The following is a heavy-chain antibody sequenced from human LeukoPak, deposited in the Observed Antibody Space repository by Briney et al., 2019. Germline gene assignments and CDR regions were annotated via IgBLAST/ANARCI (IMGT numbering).Heavy chain of an antibody. Sequence: GASVKVSCKASGYTFTGYYMHWVRQAPGQGLEWMGWINPNSGGTNYAQKFQGRVTMTRDTSISTAYMELSRLRSDDTAVYYCARDLGNSGYDGGFDYWGQGTLVTVSS. CDR3: ARDLGNSGYDGGFDY. D-gene: IGHD5-12*01. CDR2: INPNSGGT. CDR1: GYTFTGYY. V-gene: IGHV1-2*02. J-gene: IGHJ4*02.